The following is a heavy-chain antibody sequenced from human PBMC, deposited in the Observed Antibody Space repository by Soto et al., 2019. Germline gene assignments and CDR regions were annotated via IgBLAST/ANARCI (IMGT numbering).Heavy chain of an antibody. D-gene: IGHD2-15*01. J-gene: IGHJ3*01. CDR2: IYASGSA. CDR1: GASIRGVDYF. V-gene: IGHV4-31*01. CDR3: ARPGKDISTHGGWNAFDL. Sequence: QVQLQEAGPGLVKPSQTLSLTCTVSGASIRGVDYFWTWIRQRPVKGLGWLGNIYASGSAYTNPSLTSPVPLSVDTSHNQFALSLTSDTAADSAVYYCARPGKDISTHGGWNAFDLRGQGTAVSVFS.